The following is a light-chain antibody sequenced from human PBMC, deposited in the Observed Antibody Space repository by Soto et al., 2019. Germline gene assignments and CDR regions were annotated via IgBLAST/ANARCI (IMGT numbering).Light chain of an antibody. CDR2: GAS. CDR1: QTVSSY. CDR3: QQYGTSPIT. J-gene: IGKJ5*01. Sequence: ENVLTQSPGTLSWSPGERATLSCRASQTVSSYLTWYQQIPGQAPRLLISGASMRATGIPDRFSGSGSGTDFTLTISRLEPEDFALYSCQQYGTSPITFGKGTRLEIK. V-gene: IGKV3-20*01.